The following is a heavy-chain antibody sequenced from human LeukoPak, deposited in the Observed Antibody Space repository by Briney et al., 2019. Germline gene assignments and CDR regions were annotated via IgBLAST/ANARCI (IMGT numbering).Heavy chain of an antibody. D-gene: IGHD1-1*01. CDR1: GFTFIGYA. Sequence: PGESLTLSCAASGFTFIGYAMSWVRQAPGKGLEWVSAITGSADSTYYADSVKGRFTVSRDNSKNTLYLQMNTLRAEDTAVYYCAKVQLELRGAYYFDYWGQGTLVTVSS. CDR2: ITGSADST. V-gene: IGHV3-23*01. J-gene: IGHJ4*02. CDR3: AKVQLELRGAYYFDY.